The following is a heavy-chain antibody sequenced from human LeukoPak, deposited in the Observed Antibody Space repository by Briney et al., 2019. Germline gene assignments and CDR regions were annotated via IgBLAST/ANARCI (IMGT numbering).Heavy chain of an antibody. CDR3: AREPPGY. Sequence: SQTLSLTCTVSGGSVTSGNYYWNWIRQPAGKGLEWIGRIYTNGGASYNPSLRSRVTISIDASKNQFSLKLSSVTAADTAVYYCAREPPGYWGQGILVTVSS. V-gene: IGHV4-61*02. J-gene: IGHJ4*02. CDR2: IYTNGGA. CDR1: GGSVTSGNYY.